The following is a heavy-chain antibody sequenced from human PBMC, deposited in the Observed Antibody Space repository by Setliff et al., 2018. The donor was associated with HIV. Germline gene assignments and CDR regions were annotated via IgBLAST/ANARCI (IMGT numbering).Heavy chain of an antibody. D-gene: IGHD1-26*01. V-gene: IGHV1-8*01. CDR1: GYTFTSKH. CDR3: ARDYSGTYYGDIDW. Sequence: ASVKVSCKASGYTFTSKHINWVRQATGQGLEWLGWMDPSSAATGYAQKFQGRVTLTRDTSINTAYMELSSLTSDDTAVYYCARDYSGTYYGDIDWWGQGTLVTVSS. J-gene: IGHJ4*02. CDR2: MDPSSAAT.